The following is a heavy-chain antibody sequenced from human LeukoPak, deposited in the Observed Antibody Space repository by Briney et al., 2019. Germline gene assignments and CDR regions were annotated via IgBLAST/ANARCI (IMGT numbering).Heavy chain of an antibody. J-gene: IGHJ6*03. V-gene: IGHV3-23*01. Sequence: GGSLRLSCAASGFAFNNDAMTWVHQAPGKGLEWVSTIVGDSTIEYYADSVRGRFSISSDNSKTMLFLHMNSLRAEDTAIYYCARQPYFYYYLDVWGKGTTVTVSS. CDR2: IVGDSTIE. D-gene: IGHD3-10*01. CDR3: ARQPYFYYYLDV. CDR1: GFAFNNDA.